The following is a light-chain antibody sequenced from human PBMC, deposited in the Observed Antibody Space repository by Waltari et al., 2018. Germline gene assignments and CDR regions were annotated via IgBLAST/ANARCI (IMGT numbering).Light chain of an antibody. J-gene: IGKJ1*01. CDR3: QKYVRLPAT. CDR1: QSVSRAF. Sequence: EIVLTQSPGTLSLSPGETATLSCRASQSVSRAFAWYQQKPGQAPRLLIYDASTRATGIPDRFSGSGSGTDFSLTISRLEPEDFAVYYCQKYVRLPATFGKGTKVEIK. V-gene: IGKV3-20*01. CDR2: DAS.